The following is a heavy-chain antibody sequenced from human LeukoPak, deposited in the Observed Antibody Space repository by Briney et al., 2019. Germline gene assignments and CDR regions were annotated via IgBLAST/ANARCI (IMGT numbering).Heavy chain of an antibody. Sequence: SETLSLICTVSGGSISSYYWSWIRQPAGKGLEWIGRIYASGSTYYNPSLKSRVTMSVDTSKNQFSLKLSSVTAADTAVYYCAREDYYGSGSHMDVWGKGTTATVSS. J-gene: IGHJ6*03. D-gene: IGHD3-10*01. CDR3: AREDYYGSGSHMDV. V-gene: IGHV4-4*07. CDR2: IYASGST. CDR1: GGSISSYY.